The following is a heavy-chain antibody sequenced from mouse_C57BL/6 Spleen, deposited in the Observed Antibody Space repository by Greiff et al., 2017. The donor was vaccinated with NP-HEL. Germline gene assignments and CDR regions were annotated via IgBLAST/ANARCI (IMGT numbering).Heavy chain of an antibody. D-gene: IGHD4-1*01. J-gene: IGHJ4*01. CDR2: IYPGDGDT. CDR3: ARTSKLGPSYYAMDY. V-gene: IGHV1-82*01. Sequence: QLQESGPELVKPGASVKISCKASGYAFSSSWMNWVKQRPGKGLEWIGRIYPGDGDTNYNGKFKGKATLTADKSSSTAYMQLSSLTSEDSAVYFCARTSKLGPSYYAMDYWGQGTSVTVSS. CDR1: GYAFSSSW.